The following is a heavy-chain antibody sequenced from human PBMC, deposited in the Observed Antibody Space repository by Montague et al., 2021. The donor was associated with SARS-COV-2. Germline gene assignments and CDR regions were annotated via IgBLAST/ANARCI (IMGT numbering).Heavy chain of an antibody. Sequence: CAISGDSVASNSVAWSWIRQSPASGLEWLVRTYYRSKWYSDYAPSVRGRLTVNPDASKNEFSLELNYVTPEDTAVYYCVRYSGWFYFDFWGQGTLVTVSS. CDR3: VRYSGWFYFDF. J-gene: IGHJ4*02. CDR2: TYYRSKWYS. V-gene: IGHV6-1*01. D-gene: IGHD6-19*01. CDR1: GDSVASNSVA.